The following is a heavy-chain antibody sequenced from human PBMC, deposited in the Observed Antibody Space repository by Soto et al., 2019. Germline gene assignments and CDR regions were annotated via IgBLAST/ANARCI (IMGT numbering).Heavy chain of an antibody. CDR2: IRNKASGGTT. Sequence: PVGSVRLSCTASGFIFDDYVMTWVRQAPGKGLEFVGSIRNKASGGTTEYAASVKGRFTISRDDSKSIAYLQMNSLKIEDTAVYYCTKWPGNAQSNFEHWGQGTQVTVSS. CDR3: TKWPGNAQSNFEH. J-gene: IGHJ4*02. CDR1: GFIFDDYV. V-gene: IGHV3-49*04. D-gene: IGHD5-12*01.